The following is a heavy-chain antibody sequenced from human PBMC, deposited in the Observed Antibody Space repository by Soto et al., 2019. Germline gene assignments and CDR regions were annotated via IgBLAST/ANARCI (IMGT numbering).Heavy chain of an antibody. Sequence: QVQLVQSGAEVKKPGSSVKVSCKASGGTFRSYVMSWVRQAPGQGLEWMGGIIPMFGTANYAQKFHGRVTITADESTRTAYMELTSLTSDDTAVYYCARAVVVAATVSQYYAMDASGQGTTVTVSS. CDR2: IIPMFGTA. J-gene: IGHJ6*02. CDR1: GGTFRSYV. D-gene: IGHD2-15*01. CDR3: ARAVVVAATVSQYYAMDA. V-gene: IGHV1-69*12.